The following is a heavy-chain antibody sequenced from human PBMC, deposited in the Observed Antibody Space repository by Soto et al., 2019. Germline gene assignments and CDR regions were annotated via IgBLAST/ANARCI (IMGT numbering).Heavy chain of an antibody. D-gene: IGHD2-15*01. CDR1: GGSISSYY. CDR2: IYYSGST. CDR3: ARLKCSGGSCYSNY. Sequence: ETLSLTCTVSGGSISSYYWSWIRQPPGKGLEWIGYIYYSGSTNYNPSLKSRVTISVDTSKNQFSLKLSSVTAADTAVYYCARLKCSGGSCYSNYWGQGTLVTVS. V-gene: IGHV4-59*08. J-gene: IGHJ4*02.